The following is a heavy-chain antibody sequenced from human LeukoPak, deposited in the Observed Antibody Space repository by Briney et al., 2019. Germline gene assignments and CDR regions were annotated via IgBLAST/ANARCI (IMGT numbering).Heavy chain of an antibody. J-gene: IGHJ6*03. Sequence: PSETLSLTCAVYGGSFSGYYWSWIRQPPGRGLEWIGSIYYSGSTYYNPSLKSRVTISVDTSKNQFSLKLSSVTAADTAVYYCARQQQLVRAIAYYYYYYMDVWGKGTTVTVSS. CDR3: ARQQQLVRAIAYYYYYYMDV. CDR2: IYYSGST. CDR1: GGSFSGYY. V-gene: IGHV4-34*01. D-gene: IGHD6-13*01.